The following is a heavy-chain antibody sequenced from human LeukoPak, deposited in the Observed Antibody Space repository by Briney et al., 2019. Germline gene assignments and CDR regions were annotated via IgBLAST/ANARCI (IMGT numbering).Heavy chain of an antibody. CDR3: ARSNSRAFDY. D-gene: IGHD2/OR15-2a*01. J-gene: IGHJ4*02. Sequence: GGSLRLSCAASGFTFSSYSMNWVRQAPGKGLERVSYISSSSSTIYYADSVKGRFTISRDNAKNSLYLQINSLRAEDTAVYYCARSNSRAFDYWGQGTLVTVSS. V-gene: IGHV3-48*04. CDR1: GFTFSSYS. CDR2: ISSSSSTI.